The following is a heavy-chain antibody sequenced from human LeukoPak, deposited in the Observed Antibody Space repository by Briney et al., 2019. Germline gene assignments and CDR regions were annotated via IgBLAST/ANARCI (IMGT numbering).Heavy chain of an antibody. J-gene: IGHJ6*03. Sequence: SETLSLTCAVYGGSFSGYYWSWIRQPPGKGLEWIGEINHSGSTNYNPSLKSRVTISVDTSKNQFSLKLSSVTAADTAVYYCARGIYYDYYMDVWGKGTTVTVSS. CDR2: INHSGST. CDR1: GGSFSGYY. V-gene: IGHV4-34*01. CDR3: ARGIYYDYYMDV.